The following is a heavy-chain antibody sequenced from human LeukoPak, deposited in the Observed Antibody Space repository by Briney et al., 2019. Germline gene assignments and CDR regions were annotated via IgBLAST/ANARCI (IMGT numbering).Heavy chain of an antibody. D-gene: IGHD6-19*01. J-gene: IGHJ6*04. CDR2: IYYRGST. V-gene: IGHV4-61*01. Sequence: SETLSLTCTVSGGSVSSGNYYWSWIRQPPGKALEWIGYIYYRGSTNYNPSLKSRVTITVDKSKNQFSLKLTSVTAADTAVYYCARDSRGWSYYYYGMDVWGKGTTVTVSS. CDR3: ARDSRGWSYYYYGMDV. CDR1: GGSVSSGNYY.